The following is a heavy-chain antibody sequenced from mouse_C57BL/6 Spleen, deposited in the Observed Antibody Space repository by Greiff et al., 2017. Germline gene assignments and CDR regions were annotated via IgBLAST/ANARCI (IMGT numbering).Heavy chain of an antibody. Sequence: SGPVLVKPGASVKMSCKASGYTFTDYYMNWVKQSHGKSLEWIGVINPYNGGTSYNQKFKGKATLTVDKSSSTAYMELNSLTSEDSAVYYCARGRWLGAMDYWGQGTSVTVSS. V-gene: IGHV1-19*01. D-gene: IGHD2-3*01. CDR3: ARGRWLGAMDY. CDR2: INPYNGGT. CDR1: GYTFTDYY. J-gene: IGHJ4*01.